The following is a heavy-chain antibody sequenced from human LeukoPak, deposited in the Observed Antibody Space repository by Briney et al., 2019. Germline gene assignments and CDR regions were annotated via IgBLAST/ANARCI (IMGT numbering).Heavy chain of an antibody. CDR3: ARDISDDY. CDR2: ISSSSTYM. V-gene: IGHV3-21*01. CDR1: GFTFSSYT. D-gene: IGHD1-26*01. Sequence: GGSLRLSCAASGFTFSSYTMNWVRQAPGRGLEWVSCISSSSTYMFYADSAKGRFTISRDNAKNSLYLQMNSLRAEDTAVYYCARDISDDYWGQGTLVTVSS. J-gene: IGHJ4*02.